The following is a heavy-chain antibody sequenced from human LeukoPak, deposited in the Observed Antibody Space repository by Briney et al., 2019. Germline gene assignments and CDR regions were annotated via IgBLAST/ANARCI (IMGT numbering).Heavy chain of an antibody. V-gene: IGHV4-39*01. D-gene: IGHD2-15*01. CDR1: GGSISSSSYY. J-gene: IGHJ4*02. CDR2: IYYSGST. Sequence: KSSETLSITCTVAGGSISSSSYYWGCSRQPPGKGREWIGSIYYSGSTYYNPSLKSRVTITVDTTKNKFSLKLSSVTAADTAVYYCARIVVVTATDYFDYWGQGTLVTVSS. CDR3: ARIVVVTATDYFDY.